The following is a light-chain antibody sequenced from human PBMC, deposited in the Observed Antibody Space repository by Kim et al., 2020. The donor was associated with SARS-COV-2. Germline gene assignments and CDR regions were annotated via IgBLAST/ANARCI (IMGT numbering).Light chain of an antibody. CDR2: ADN. CDR3: HSYDRDSHV. CDR1: RGAVPTDF. J-gene: IGLJ1*01. Sequence: GKTLPLAATRNRGAVPTDFVQWYRQRPGSAPATVIYADNERPSGVPDRFSGSSDASSNSASLTISGLKTEDEADYYCHSYDRDSHVFGTGTKVTVL. V-gene: IGLV6-57*03.